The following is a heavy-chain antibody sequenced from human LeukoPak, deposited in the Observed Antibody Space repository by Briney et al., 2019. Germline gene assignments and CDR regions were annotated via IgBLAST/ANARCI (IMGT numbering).Heavy chain of an antibody. D-gene: IGHD3-22*01. CDR3: ARHRRIGYYDSSATDAFDI. J-gene: IGHJ3*02. CDR2: IYYSGST. V-gene: IGHV4-59*08. CDR1: GGSISSYY. Sequence: SETLSLTCTVSGGSISSYYWSWIRQPPGKGLEWIGYIYYSGSTNYNPSLKSRVTISVDTSKNQFSLKLSSVTAADTAVYYCARHRRIGYYDSSATDAFDIWGQGTMVTVSS.